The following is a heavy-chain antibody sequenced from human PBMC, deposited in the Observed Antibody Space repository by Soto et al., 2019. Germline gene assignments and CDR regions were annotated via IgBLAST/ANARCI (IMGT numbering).Heavy chain of an antibody. CDR1: GGTFSSYA. V-gene: IGHV1-69*01. D-gene: IGHD2-15*01. CDR2: IIPIFGTA. Sequence: QVQLVQSGAEVKKPGSSVKVSCKASGGTFSSYAISWVRQAPGQGLEWMGGIIPIFGTADYAQKFQGRVTITADESTSTAYMELSSLRSEDTAVYYCESHHGGYCSGGSCRIPDYWGQGTLVTVSS. J-gene: IGHJ4*02. CDR3: ESHHGGYCSGGSCRIPDY.